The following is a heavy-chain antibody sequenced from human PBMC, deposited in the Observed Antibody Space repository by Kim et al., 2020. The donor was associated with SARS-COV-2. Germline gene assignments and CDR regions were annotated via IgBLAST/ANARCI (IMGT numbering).Heavy chain of an antibody. D-gene: IGHD5-18*01. V-gene: IGHV1-69*06. CDR1: GGTFSSYA. Sequence: SVKVSCKASGGTFSSYAISWVRQAPGQGLEWMGGIIPIFGTANYAQKFQGRVTITADKYTSTAYMELSSLRSEDTAVYYCARGVVDRAMVHYFDYWGQGTLVTVSS. CDR3: ARGVVDRAMVHYFDY. CDR2: IIPIFGTA. J-gene: IGHJ4*02.